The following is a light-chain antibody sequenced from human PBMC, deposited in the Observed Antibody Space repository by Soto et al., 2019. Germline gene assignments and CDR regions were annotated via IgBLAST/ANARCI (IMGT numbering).Light chain of an antibody. CDR2: GAS. J-gene: IGKJ4*01. CDR1: QSVGGG. V-gene: IGKV3-15*01. CDR3: QQYNKFPALT. Sequence: EIVMTQSPATLSMSPGERATLSCRASQSVGGGLAWYQQKPGQAPRLLIYGASTRATGIPARFSGSGSGTEFTLTISSLQSEDFALYYCQQYNKFPALTFGGGTRVEVK.